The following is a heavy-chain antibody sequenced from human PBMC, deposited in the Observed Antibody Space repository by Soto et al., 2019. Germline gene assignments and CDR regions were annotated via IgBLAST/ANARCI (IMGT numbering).Heavy chain of an antibody. Sequence: ASVKVSCKASGHTFTSYAMHWVRQAPGQRLEWMGWINAGNGNTKYSQKFQGRVTITRDTSASTAYMELSSLRSEDTAVYYCARVAAAGRSGVNWFDPWGQGTLVTVSS. J-gene: IGHJ5*02. V-gene: IGHV1-3*01. CDR3: ARVAAAGRSGVNWFDP. D-gene: IGHD6-13*01. CDR2: INAGNGNT. CDR1: GHTFTSYA.